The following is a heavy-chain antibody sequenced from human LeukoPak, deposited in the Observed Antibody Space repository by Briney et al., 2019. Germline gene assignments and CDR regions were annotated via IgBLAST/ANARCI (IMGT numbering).Heavy chain of an antibody. CDR2: IKSNAAGATT. Sequence: GGSLRLSCAASGFSFGDHWMSWVRQAPGKGPEWVGRIKSNAAGATTNYAAPVKGRFTISRDDSRHTLYLQMNSLKTEDTAVYYCTMIQGWGSGSYYVDYWGQGTLVTVSS. CDR1: GFSFGDHW. CDR3: TMIQGWGSGSYYVDY. D-gene: IGHD3-10*01. V-gene: IGHV3-15*01. J-gene: IGHJ4*02.